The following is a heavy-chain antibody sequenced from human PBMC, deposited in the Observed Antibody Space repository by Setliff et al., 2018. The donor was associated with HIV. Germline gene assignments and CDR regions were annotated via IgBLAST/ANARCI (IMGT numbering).Heavy chain of an antibody. Sequence: ASVKVSCKASGYTFTSYAIHWVRQAPGQRLEWMGWINPNRGDTKSHHKFADRLIMSRDTSLTTVYMELTSLRSDDTAVYYCARVSSFNKIIREAFDIWGQETLVTVSS. J-gene: IGHJ3*02. V-gene: IGHV1-2*02. CDR3: ARVSSFNKIIREAFDI. CDR1: GYTFTSYA. CDR2: INPNRGDT. D-gene: IGHD3-10*01.